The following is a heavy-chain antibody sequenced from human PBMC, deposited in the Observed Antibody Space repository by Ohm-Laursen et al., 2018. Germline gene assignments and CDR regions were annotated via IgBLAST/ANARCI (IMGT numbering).Heavy chain of an antibody. CDR3: ASYQYEGGY. Sequence: SVKVSCKASGYTFDPFGITWVRQAPGQGLEWMGIINPSGGSTSYAQKFQGRVTMTRDTSTSTVYMELSSLRSEDTAVYYCASYQYEGGYWGQGTLVTVSS. D-gene: IGHD2-2*01. CDR1: GYTFDPFG. V-gene: IGHV1-46*02. CDR2: INPSGGST. J-gene: IGHJ4*02.